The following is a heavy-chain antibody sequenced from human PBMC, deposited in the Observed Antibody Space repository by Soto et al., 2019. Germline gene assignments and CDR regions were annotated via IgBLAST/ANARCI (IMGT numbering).Heavy chain of an antibody. J-gene: IGHJ1*01. Sequence: ETLSLTCTVSGGSIRSYYWSWIRQPPGKGLEWIGYIYYSGSTNYNPSLKSRVTISVDTSKNQFSLKLSSVTAADTAVYYCAGIAPRELQHWGQGTLVTVSS. CDR2: IYYSGST. V-gene: IGHV4-59*08. CDR3: AGIAPRELQH. CDR1: GGSIRSYY. D-gene: IGHD6-13*01.